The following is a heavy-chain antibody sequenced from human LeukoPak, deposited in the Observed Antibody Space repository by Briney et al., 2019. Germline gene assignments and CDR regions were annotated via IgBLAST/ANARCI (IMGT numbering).Heavy chain of an antibody. CDR3: ARGTHIVVVTGGFDY. V-gene: IGHV3-30*04. D-gene: IGHD2-21*02. J-gene: IGHJ4*02. CDR2: ISYDGSNK. Sequence: GRSLRLSCAASGFTFSSYAMHWVRQAPGKGLEWVAVISYDGSNKYYADSVKGRFTISRDNSKNTLYLQMNSLRAEDTAVYYCARGTHIVVVTGGFDYWGQGTLVTVS. CDR1: GFTFSSYA.